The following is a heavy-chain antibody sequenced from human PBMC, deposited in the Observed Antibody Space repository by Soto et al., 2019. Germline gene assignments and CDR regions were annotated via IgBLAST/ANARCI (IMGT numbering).Heavy chain of an antibody. J-gene: IGHJ5*02. CDR1: GGSISSGGYY. Sequence: SETLSLTCTVSGGSISSGGYYWSWIRQHPGKGLEWIGYIYYSGSTYYNPSLKSRVTISVDTSKNQFSLKLSSVTAADTAVYYCARGGVAAAGRLDPWGQGTLATVSS. V-gene: IGHV4-31*03. D-gene: IGHD6-13*01. CDR3: ARGGVAAAGRLDP. CDR2: IYYSGST.